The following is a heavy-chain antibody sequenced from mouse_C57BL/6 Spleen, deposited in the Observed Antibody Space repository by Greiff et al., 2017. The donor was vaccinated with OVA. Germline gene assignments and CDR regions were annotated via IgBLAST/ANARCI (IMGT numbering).Heavy chain of an antibody. D-gene: IGHD2-2*01. Sequence: EVQLVESGGGLVKPGGSLKLSCAASGFTFSDYGMHWVRQAPEKGLEWVAYISSGSSTIYYADTVKGRFTISRDNAKNTLFLQMTSLRSEDTAMYYCARGGLRLPYYAMDYWGQGTSVTVSS. CDR3: ARGGLRLPYYAMDY. CDR2: ISSGSSTI. CDR1: GFTFSDYG. J-gene: IGHJ4*01. V-gene: IGHV5-17*01.